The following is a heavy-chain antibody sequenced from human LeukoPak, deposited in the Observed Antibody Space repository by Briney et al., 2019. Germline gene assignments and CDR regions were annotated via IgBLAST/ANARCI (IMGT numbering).Heavy chain of an antibody. D-gene: IGHD6-6*01. V-gene: IGHV3-21*03. Sequence: GGSLRLSCAASVFTFSSYSMNWVRQAPGKGLEWVSSISSSSSYIYYADSVKGRFTISRDNAKNSLYLQMNSLRAEDTAVYYCATYWVAARRYFDYWGQGTLVTVSS. CDR1: VFTFSSYS. J-gene: IGHJ4*02. CDR2: ISSSSSYI. CDR3: ATYWVAARRYFDY.